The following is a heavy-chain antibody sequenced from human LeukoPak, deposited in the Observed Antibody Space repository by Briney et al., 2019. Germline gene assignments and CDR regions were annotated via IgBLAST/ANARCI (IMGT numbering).Heavy chain of an antibody. V-gene: IGHV3-23*01. D-gene: IGHD3-22*01. CDR2: ISGSGGST. Sequence: GGSLRLSCAVSGFTFSSYAMSWVRQAPGKGLEWVSAISGSGGSTYYADSVKGRFTISRDNSKNTLYLQMNSLRAEDTAVYYCANVGFDYYDSSPDYWGQGTPVTVSS. J-gene: IGHJ4*02. CDR3: ANVGFDYYDSSPDY. CDR1: GFTFSSYA.